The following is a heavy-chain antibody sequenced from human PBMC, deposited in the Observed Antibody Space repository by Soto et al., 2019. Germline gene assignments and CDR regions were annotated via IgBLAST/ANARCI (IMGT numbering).Heavy chain of an antibody. Sequence: GGSLRLSCAASGFTFSSYAMHWVRQAPGKGLEWVAVISYGGSNKYYADSVKGRFTIARDNSKNTLDLQMNSRRAEDTAVYYCARDRNTVADAFDIWGQGTMVTVSS. V-gene: IGHV3-30*04. CDR2: ISYGGSNK. J-gene: IGHJ3*02. CDR1: GFTFSSYA. D-gene: IGHD4-4*01. CDR3: ARDRNTVADAFDI.